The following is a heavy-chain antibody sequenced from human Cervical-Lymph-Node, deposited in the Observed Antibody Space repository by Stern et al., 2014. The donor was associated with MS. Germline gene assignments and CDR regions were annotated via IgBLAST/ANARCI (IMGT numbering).Heavy chain of an antibody. V-gene: IGHV1-69*06. CDR2: ILHPLSTT. D-gene: IGHD3-10*01. CDR3: ARGAGDNWFDP. Sequence: VQLVESGADVKKPGSSVRVSCKAYGGISWLRQAPGHGLEWTGGILHPLSTTHYTQRFQCRLTITADKSTNTPYRELSSLRSDDTAIYYGARGAGDNWFDPWGQGTLVSVSS. J-gene: IGHJ5*02. CDR1: GG.